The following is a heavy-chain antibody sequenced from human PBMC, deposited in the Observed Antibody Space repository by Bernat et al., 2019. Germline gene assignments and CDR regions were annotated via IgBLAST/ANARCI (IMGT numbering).Heavy chain of an antibody. CDR1: GYTFTGYY. J-gene: IGHJ4*02. D-gene: IGHD3-22*01. V-gene: IGHV1-2*04. CDR2: INPNSGGT. CDR3: ARMTYYYDSSGYSPYFDY. Sequence: QVQLVQSGAEVKKPGASVKVSCKASGYTFTGYYMHWVRQAPGQGLEWMGWINPNSGGTNYAQKFQGWVTMTRDTSISTAYMELSRLGSDDTAVYYCARMTYYYDSSGYSPYFDYWGQGTLVTVSS.